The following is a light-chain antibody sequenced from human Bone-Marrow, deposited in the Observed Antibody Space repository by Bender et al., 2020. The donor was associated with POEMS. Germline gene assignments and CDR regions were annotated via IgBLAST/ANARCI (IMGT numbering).Light chain of an antibody. CDR2: EVS. Sequence: QSALTQPPSASGSPGQSVTISCTGTSSDVGAYNYFSWYQQHPGKAPKLMIYEVSHRPSRISNRLSGSKAGNTASLTISGLQSEDEADYYCCSYTTERTYVFRTGTRVTV. CDR3: CSYTTERTYV. J-gene: IGLJ1*01. CDR1: SSDVGAYNY. V-gene: IGLV2-14*01.